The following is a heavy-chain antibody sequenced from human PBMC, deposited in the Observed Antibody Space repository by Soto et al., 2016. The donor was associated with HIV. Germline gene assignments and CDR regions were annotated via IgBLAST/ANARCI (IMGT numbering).Heavy chain of an antibody. CDR1: GGSFSGYY. V-gene: IGHV4-34*02. CDR2: INDSGST. Sequence: QVQLQQWGAGLLKPSETLSLTCAVYGGSFSGYYWTWIRQSPGKGLEWIGEINDSGSTNYNSSLKSRVTMSVDTSKKQFSLKLHSVSAADTAVYYCARRETSTTDYYYYYYYMDVWGKGPRSPSP. CDR3: ARRETSTTDYYYYYYYMDV. D-gene: IGHD2-2*01. J-gene: IGHJ6*03.